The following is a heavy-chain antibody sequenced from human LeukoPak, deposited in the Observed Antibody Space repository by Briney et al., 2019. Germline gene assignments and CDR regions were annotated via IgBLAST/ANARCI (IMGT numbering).Heavy chain of an antibody. CDR2: IYYSGNT. CDR3: ARGRSNYYGMDV. D-gene: IGHD1-26*01. Sequence: SETLSLTCAVSGASISSYYWSWIRQPPGKGLEWIGYIYYSGNTNYNPSLKSRVTISVDTSKNQFSLKLSSVTAADTAVYYCARGRSNYYGMDVWGQGTTVTVSS. V-gene: IGHV4-59*01. J-gene: IGHJ6*02. CDR1: GASISSYY.